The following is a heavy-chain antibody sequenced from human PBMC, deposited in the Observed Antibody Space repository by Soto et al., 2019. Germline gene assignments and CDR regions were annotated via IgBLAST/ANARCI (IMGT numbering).Heavy chain of an antibody. J-gene: IGHJ3*02. Sequence: QVQLVQSGAEVKKPGSSVKVSCKASGGTFSSYAISWVRQAPGQGLEWMGGIIPIFGTANYAQKFQGRVTITADESTSTAYMEMSSLRSEDTAVYYCARPQIEQQLIRDAFDIWGQGTMVTVSS. CDR2: IIPIFGTA. CDR1: GGTFSSYA. V-gene: IGHV1-69*01. CDR3: ARPQIEQQLIRDAFDI. D-gene: IGHD6-13*01.